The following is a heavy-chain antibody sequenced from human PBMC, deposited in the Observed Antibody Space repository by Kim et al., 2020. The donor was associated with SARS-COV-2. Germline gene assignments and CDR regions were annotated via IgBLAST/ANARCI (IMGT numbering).Heavy chain of an antibody. D-gene: IGHD6-19*01. J-gene: IGHJ5*02. V-gene: IGHV3-30*02. CDR3: AKVSTVAGTGGWFDP. Sequence: SVKGRFTISRDNSKNTLYLQMNSLRAEDTAVYYCAKVSTVAGTGGWFDPWGQGTLVTVSS.